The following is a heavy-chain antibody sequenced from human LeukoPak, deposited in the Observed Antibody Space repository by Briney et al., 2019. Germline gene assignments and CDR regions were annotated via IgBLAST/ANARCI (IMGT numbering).Heavy chain of an antibody. CDR3: AVIAAAHGYFDY. D-gene: IGHD6-13*01. V-gene: IGHV5-51*01. CDR2: IYPGDSDT. CDR1: GYSFTSYW. Sequence: ESLKISCTGSGYSFTSYWIGWVRQMPGRGMEWMGIIYPGDSDTRYSPSFQGQVTISADKSISTAYLQWSSLKASDTAMYYCAVIAAAHGYFDYWGQGTLVTVSS. J-gene: IGHJ4*02.